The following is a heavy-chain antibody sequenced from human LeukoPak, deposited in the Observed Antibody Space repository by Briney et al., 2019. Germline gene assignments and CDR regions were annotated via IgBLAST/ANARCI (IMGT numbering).Heavy chain of an antibody. D-gene: IGHD3-22*01. J-gene: IGHJ4*02. CDR3: ARGFRGYYYDSSGYYFGY. V-gene: IGHV3-7*01. Sequence: PGGSLRLSCAASGFTVSSNYMAWVRQAPGKGREWVANIKQDGSQKYYVDSVKGRFTISRENAKNSLYLQMNSLRAEDTAEYYCARGFRGYYYDSSGYYFGYWGQGTLVTVSS. CDR1: GFTVSSNY. CDR2: IKQDGSQK.